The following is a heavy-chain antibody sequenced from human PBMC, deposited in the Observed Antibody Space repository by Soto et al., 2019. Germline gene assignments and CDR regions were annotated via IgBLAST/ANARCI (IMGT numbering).Heavy chain of an antibody. V-gene: IGHV3-23*01. CDR2: ISGSGGST. J-gene: IGHJ6*02. D-gene: IGHD5-12*01. CDR3: AKERGYSGYDDYYYYYGMDV. CDR1: GFTFSSYA. Sequence: EVQLLESGGGLVQPGGSLRLSCAASGFTFSSYAMSWVRQAPGKGLEWVSAISGSGGSTYYADYVKGRFTISRDNSKNTLYLQMNSLRAEDTAVYYCAKERGYSGYDDYYYYYGMDVWGQGTTVTVSS.